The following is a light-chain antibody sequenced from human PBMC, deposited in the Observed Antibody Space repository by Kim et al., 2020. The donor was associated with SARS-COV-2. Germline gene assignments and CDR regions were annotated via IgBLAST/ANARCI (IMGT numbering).Light chain of an antibody. CDR1: ALPKQY. V-gene: IGLV3-25*03. Sequence: SYELTQPPSVSVSPGQTARITCSGDALPKQYAYWYQQKPGQAPVLVIYKDSERPSGIPERFSGSSSGTTVTLTISGVQAEDEADYYCQSADSNNTYVVFGGGTQLTVL. CDR3: QSADSNNTYVV. CDR2: KDS. J-gene: IGLJ2*01.